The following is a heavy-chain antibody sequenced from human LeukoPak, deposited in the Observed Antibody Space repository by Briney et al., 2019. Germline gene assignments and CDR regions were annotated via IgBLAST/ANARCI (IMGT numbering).Heavy chain of an antibody. CDR3: ARAFSTGAAFDY. CDR1: GGSISNKY. D-gene: IGHD2-15*01. CDR2: IYYSGST. J-gene: IGHJ4*02. Sequence: SETLSLTCTVSGGSISNKYWSWIRQPPGKGLEWIGYIYYSGSTNYNPSLKSRVTILVDTSKNQFSLKLSSVTAADTAVYYCARAFSTGAAFDYWGQGTLVTVSS. V-gene: IGHV4-59*12.